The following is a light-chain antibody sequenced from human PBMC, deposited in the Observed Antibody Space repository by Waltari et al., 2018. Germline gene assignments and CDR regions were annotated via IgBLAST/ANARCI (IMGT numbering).Light chain of an antibody. CDR1: SRDVGAYNY. CDR3: CSYAGSYTWV. CDR2: DVI. V-gene: IGLV2-11*01. Sequence: QSALTQPRSVSGSPGQSVTISCTGTSRDVGAYNYVSWYQQHPGKAPKLMIYDVIKRPSGVPDRFSGSNSGNTAYQTISGLQAEDEADYCCCSYAGSYTWVFGGGTQLTVL. J-gene: IGLJ3*02.